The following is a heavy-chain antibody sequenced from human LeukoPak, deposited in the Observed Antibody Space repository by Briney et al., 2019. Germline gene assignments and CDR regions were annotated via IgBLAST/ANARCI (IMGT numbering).Heavy chain of an antibody. CDR1: GGSISSSSYY. Sequence: SETLSLTCTVSGGSISSSSYYWGWIRQPPGKGLEWIGSICYSGSTYYSPSLKSRVTISVDTSKNQFSLKLSSVTAADTAVYYCARLALTGYLYNWFDPWGQGTLVTVSS. J-gene: IGHJ5*02. D-gene: IGHD3-9*01. CDR2: ICYSGST. V-gene: IGHV4-39*01. CDR3: ARLALTGYLYNWFDP.